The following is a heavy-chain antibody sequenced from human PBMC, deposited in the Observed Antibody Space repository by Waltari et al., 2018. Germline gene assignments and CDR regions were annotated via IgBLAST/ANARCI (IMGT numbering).Heavy chain of an antibody. J-gene: IGHJ4*02. CDR1: GFTLIAFA. Sequence: VQLVESGGGLVQPGGSLRLSCTAFGFTLIAFAMTWVRQAPGKGLEWVSTVDTSGATYYAESVKGRFSISRDTSRNILYLEMSSLRTDDTALYFCAKDRWGGANYFDYWGQGTLATVSS. D-gene: IGHD2-21*01. CDR3: AKDRWGGANYFDY. V-gene: IGHV3-23*04. CDR2: VDTSGAT.